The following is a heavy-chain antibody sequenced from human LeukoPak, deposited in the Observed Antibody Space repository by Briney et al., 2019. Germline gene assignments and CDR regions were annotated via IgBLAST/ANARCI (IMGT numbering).Heavy chain of an antibody. J-gene: IGHJ4*02. D-gene: IGHD4-17*01. CDR3: ARDSGYGDPFDY. CDR1: GGSISSYY. V-gene: IGHV4-59*01. Sequence: SETLSLTCTVSGGSISSYYWNWIRQPPGKGLEWIGYIYNIGSTNYNPSLNSRVTISLATSKNQFSLKLSSVTAADTAVYYCARDSGYGDPFDYWGQGTLVTVST. CDR2: IYNIGST.